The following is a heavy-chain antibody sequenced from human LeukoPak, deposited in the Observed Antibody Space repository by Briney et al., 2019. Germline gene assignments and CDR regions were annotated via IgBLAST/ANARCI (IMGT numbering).Heavy chain of an antibody. J-gene: IGHJ6*02. CDR2: IYSGGST. CDR1: GSTVSSNY. Sequence: GGSLSLSCAASGSTVSSNYMSGVRQAPGKGLEWVSVIYSGGSTYYADSVKGRFTISRDNSKNTLYLQMNSLRAEDTAVYYCARDYPSWRGRYYGMDVWGQGTTVTVSS. V-gene: IGHV3-66*01. D-gene: IGHD2-2*01. CDR3: ARDYPSWRGRYYGMDV.